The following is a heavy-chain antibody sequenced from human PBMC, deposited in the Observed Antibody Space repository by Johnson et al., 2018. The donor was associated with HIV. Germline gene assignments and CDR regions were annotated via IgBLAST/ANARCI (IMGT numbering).Heavy chain of an antibody. CDR2: ITASGGTT. Sequence: QEQLVESRGGAVQPGRSLRLSCAASGFTFSSYPMHWVRQAPGKGLEWVADITASGGTTYYADSVKGRFTVSRDDSKNTLYLQMNSLRAEDTAVYYCAKVRRAVYGFDIWGQGTMVTVSS. CDR1: GFTFSSYP. J-gene: IGHJ3*02. CDR3: AKVRRAVYGFDI. V-gene: IGHV3-30*04.